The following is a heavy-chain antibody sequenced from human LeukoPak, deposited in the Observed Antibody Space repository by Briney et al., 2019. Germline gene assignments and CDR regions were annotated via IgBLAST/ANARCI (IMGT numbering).Heavy chain of an antibody. CDR2: ISSSSTYI. J-gene: IGHJ4*02. CDR1: GFIFTTYS. CDR3: ARVFSGNYYSAFDY. Sequence: GGSLRLSCAASGFIFTTYSVNWVRQAPGKGLEWVSSISSSSTYISYADSVEGRFTISRDNAKNSLYLQMNSLRAEDTALYYCARVFSGNYYSAFDYWGQGTLVTVSS. V-gene: IGHV3-21*01. D-gene: IGHD3-10*01.